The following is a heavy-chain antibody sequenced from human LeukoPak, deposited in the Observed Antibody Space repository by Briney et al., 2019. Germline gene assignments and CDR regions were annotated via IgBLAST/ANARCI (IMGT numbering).Heavy chain of an antibody. CDR1: GGSISSSSYY. Sequence: PSETLSLTCTVSGGSISSSSYYWGWIRQPPGKGLEWIGSIYYSGSTYYNPSLKSRVTISVDTSKNQFSLKLSSVTAADTAVYYCARLPDVATTHFDYWGQGTLVTVSS. V-gene: IGHV4-39*01. D-gene: IGHD5-12*01. CDR2: IYYSGST. CDR3: ARLPDVATTHFDY. J-gene: IGHJ4*02.